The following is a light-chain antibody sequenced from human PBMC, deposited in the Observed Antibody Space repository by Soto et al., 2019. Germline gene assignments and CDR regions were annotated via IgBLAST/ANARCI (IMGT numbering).Light chain of an antibody. Sequence: QSALTQPASVSGSPVQSITISCTGTSSDVGGYNYVSWYQQHPGKAPKLIIYEVSHRPSGASNHFSGYKSGNTASLTISGLXAEDEADYYCSSYTTTSTPCVFGTGTKVTVL. V-gene: IGLV2-14*01. J-gene: IGLJ1*01. CDR3: SSYTTTSTPCV. CDR1: SSDVGGYNY. CDR2: EVS.